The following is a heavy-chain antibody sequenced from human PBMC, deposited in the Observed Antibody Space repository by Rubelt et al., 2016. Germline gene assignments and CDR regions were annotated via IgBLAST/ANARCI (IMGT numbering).Heavy chain of an antibody. CDR2: IYYSGST. Sequence: QLQLQESGPGLVKPSETLSLTCTVSGGSISSSSYYWGWIRQPPGKGLEWIGSIYYSGSTYYNPSLRSRVIISVDTSKNKFSLKLSSVTAADTAVYYCARIARPSYYYYGMDVWGQGTTVTVSS. V-gene: IGHV4-39*07. J-gene: IGHJ6*02. D-gene: IGHD6-6*01. CDR3: ARIARPSYYYYGMDV. CDR1: GGSISSSSYY.